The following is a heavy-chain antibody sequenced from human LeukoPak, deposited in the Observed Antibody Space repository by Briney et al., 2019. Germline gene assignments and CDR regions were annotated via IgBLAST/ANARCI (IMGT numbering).Heavy chain of an antibody. CDR3: ARESESNGWYDY. V-gene: IGHV3-43*02. D-gene: IGHD6-19*01. J-gene: IGHJ4*02. Sequence: GGSLRLSCAAPGFMFHDYAIHWVRQAPGKGLEWVSLISGDGGSTFYADSVKGRFTISRDNSKNSLYLQMNSLRSDDTALYYCARESESNGWYDYWGGGTLVAASS. CDR2: ISGDGGST. CDR1: GFMFHDYA.